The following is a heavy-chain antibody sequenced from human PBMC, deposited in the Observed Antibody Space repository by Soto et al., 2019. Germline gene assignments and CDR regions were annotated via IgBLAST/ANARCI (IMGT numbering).Heavy chain of an antibody. V-gene: IGHV1-46*01. CDR1: GYTFTNYY. CDR3: ARESVVTANFDY. J-gene: IGHJ4*02. Sequence: QVQLVQSGAEVQKPGASVKLSCKASGYTFTNYYVHWVRQAPGQGLEWVGIINPSDGSRNYAQKFQARGTMTRDTYTRTVYLELSGLSSDDTAVYYCARESVVTANFDYWGQGTLVTVSS. CDR2: INPSDGSR. D-gene: IGHD2-15*01.